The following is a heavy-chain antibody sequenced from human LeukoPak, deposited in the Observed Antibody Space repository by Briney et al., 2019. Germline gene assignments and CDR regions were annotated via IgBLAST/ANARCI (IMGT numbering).Heavy chain of an antibody. V-gene: IGHV1-8*03. CDR1: GYTFTSYD. J-gene: IGHJ4*02. CDR2: MNPNSGNT. D-gene: IGHD3-10*01. CDR3: ASRLGSVLGAFDS. Sequence: GASVKVSCKASGYTFTSYDINWVRQASGQGLEWMGWMNPNSGNTGYAQKFQGRVTITRNTSISTAYMELSSLRSEDMAVYYCASRLGSVLGAFDSWGQGTLVTVSS.